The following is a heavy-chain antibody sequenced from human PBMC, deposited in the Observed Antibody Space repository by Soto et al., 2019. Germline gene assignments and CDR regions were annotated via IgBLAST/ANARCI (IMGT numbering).Heavy chain of an antibody. CDR2: ISWNSGNI. D-gene: IGHD3-3*01. J-gene: IGHJ4*02. CDR3: AKGAVTSIFGYFDY. Sequence: EVHLVESGGGLVQPSRSLRLSCAASGFTFDDFAMHWVRQVPGKGLEWVSSISWNSGNIVYADSVKGRFTISRDSAKNYLYLQMNSLRTEDTALYYCAKGAVTSIFGYFDYWGQGTLVTVSS. CDR1: GFTFDDFA. V-gene: IGHV3-9*01.